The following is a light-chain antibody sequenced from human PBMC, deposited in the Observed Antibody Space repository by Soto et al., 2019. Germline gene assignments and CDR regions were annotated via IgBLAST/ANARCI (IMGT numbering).Light chain of an antibody. CDR1: QSIGNY. V-gene: IGKV1-39*01. J-gene: IGKJ5*01. CDR2: SAS. CDR3: QQSFRPHIT. Sequence: DIQMTQSPISLSTSVGDVVTITCLASQSIGNYLNWYQQKPGEVPKLLIYSASSLQSGVPSRFSGSASGTDFTLSISNLQPEDFATYYCQQSFRPHITFGQGRRLEIK.